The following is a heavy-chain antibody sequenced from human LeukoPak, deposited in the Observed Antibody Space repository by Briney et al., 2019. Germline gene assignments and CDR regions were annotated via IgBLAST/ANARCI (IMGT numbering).Heavy chain of an antibody. CDR2: IRSKTYGGTT. V-gene: IGHV3-49*04. Sequence: GGSLRLSCTASGFTFGDYAMTWVRQAPGKGLEWVGFIRSKTYGGTTEFAASVKGRFTISRDDSKSIAYLQMNSLKTEDTAVYYCTRDQTPYYWGQGTLVTVSS. J-gene: IGHJ4*02. CDR3: TRDQTPYY. CDR1: GFTFGDYA.